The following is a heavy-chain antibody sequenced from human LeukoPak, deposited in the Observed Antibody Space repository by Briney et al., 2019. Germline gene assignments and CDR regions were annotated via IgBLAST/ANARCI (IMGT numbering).Heavy chain of an antibody. D-gene: IGHD2-2*01. CDR3: ARLGIYYCSSTSCSTPPNDY. CDR1: GYSFTSYW. V-gene: IGHV5-51*01. CDR2: IYPGDSDT. Sequence: GESLKISRKGSGYSFTSYWIGWVRQMPGKGLEWMGIIYPGDSDTRYSPSFQGQVTISADKSISTAYLQWSSLKASDTAMYYCARLGIYYCSSTSCSTPPNDYWGQGTLVTVSS. J-gene: IGHJ4*02.